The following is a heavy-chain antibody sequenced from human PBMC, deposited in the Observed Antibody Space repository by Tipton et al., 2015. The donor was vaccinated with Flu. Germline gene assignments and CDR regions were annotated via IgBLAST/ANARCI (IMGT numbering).Heavy chain of an antibody. Sequence: TLSLTCTVSGDSIRSVTYYWGWIRQPPGKGLEWIGNIYYSGNAYYNPSLKSRVTILVDTSKNQMSLNLNSVTAADTAVYYCAGVDIVLVPSGSKEYWFDPWGQGILVTVSS. V-gene: IGHV4-39*07. J-gene: IGHJ5*02. CDR2: IYYSGNA. D-gene: IGHD2-8*02. CDR3: AGVDIVLVPSGSKEYWFDP. CDR1: GDSIRSVTYY.